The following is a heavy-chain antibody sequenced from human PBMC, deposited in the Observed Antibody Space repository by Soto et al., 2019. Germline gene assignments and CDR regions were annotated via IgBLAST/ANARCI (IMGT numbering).Heavy chain of an antibody. CDR1: GYTFTSYY. D-gene: IGHD6-19*01. Sequence: QVQLVQSGAEVKKPGASVKVSCKASGYTFTSYYMHWVRQAPGQGLEWMGIINPSGGSTSYAQKLQGSVTMRRDTGTCTVYMELSSRRSEDTAVYYCAGIAVAGIHYGMDVWGQGTTVTVSS. J-gene: IGHJ6*02. V-gene: IGHV1-46*04. CDR2: INPSGGST. CDR3: AGIAVAGIHYGMDV.